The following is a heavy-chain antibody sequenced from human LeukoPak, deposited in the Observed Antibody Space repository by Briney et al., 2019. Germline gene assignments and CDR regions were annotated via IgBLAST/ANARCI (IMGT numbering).Heavy chain of an antibody. D-gene: IGHD2-2*01. Sequence: GESLKISCKGSGYSFTSYWISWVRQMPGKGLEWMGRIDPSDSYTNYSPSFQGHVTISADKSISTAYLQWSSLKASDTAMYYCARLVGEAYCRSTSCYAGEYWGQGTLVTVSS. J-gene: IGHJ4*02. CDR2: IDPSDSYT. V-gene: IGHV5-10-1*01. CDR1: GYSFTSYW. CDR3: ARLVGEAYCRSTSCYAGEY.